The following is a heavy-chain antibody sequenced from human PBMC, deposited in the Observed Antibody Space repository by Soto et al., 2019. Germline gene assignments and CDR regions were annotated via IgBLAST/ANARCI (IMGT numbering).Heavy chain of an antibody. CDR3: ARDLNLNYDFWSGYSPDAGMDV. V-gene: IGHV1-2*02. CDR2: INPNRGGT. CDR1: GYTFSNFG. D-gene: IGHD3-3*01. Sequence: ASVKVSCKASGYTFSNFGLSWVRQAPGQGLEWMGWINPNRGGTNYAQKFQGRVPMTRDTSITTAYMELSRLRSDDTAVYYCARDLNLNYDFWSGYSPDAGMDVWGQGTTVTVSS. J-gene: IGHJ6*02.